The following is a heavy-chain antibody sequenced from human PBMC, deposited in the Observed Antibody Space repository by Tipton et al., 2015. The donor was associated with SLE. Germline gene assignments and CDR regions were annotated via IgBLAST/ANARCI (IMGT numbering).Heavy chain of an antibody. Sequence: LRLSCALSGGSFSGYAWSWIRHPPGKTLEWIGEVSHSGGANYNPSLESRATVSLDRSNNEFSLRLSSVTAADTAVYYCARGVAGYFFYCYMDVWGKGTTVTISS. D-gene: IGHD2/OR15-2a*01. J-gene: IGHJ6*03. CDR3: ARGVAGYFFYCYMDV. CDR2: VSHSGGA. V-gene: IGHV4-34*01. CDR1: GGSFSGYA.